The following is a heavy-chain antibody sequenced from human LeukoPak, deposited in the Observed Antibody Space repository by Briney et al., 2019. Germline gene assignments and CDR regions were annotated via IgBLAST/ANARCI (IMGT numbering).Heavy chain of an antibody. J-gene: IGHJ4*02. D-gene: IGHD5-12*01. Sequence: ERTLRFPCAASGVAFSSYWMHLVRQAPGKGLVWVSRINSDGSSITYADSVKGRFTISRDNAKNTLYLQMNSLRVEDTAVYYCAREGRVSGYDFDCWGQGTLVTVSS. CDR1: GVAFSSYW. CDR3: AREGRVSGYDFDC. CDR2: INSDGSSI. V-gene: IGHV3-74*03.